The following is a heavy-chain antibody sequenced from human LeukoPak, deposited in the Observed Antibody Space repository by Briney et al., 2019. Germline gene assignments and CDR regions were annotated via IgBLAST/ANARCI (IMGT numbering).Heavy chain of an antibody. CDR3: TTGIGNYYYY. J-gene: IGHJ4*02. CDR2: IKQDGSKQ. V-gene: IGHV3-7*01. CDR1: GFTFSDFW. Sequence: PGGSLRLSCAASGFTFSDFWMSWVRQAPGKGLEWVANIKQDGSKQYYLDSVKGRFTISGDNAKNSLYLQMNSLRAEDTAVYYCTTGIGNYYYYWGQGTLVTVAS. D-gene: IGHD1-14*01.